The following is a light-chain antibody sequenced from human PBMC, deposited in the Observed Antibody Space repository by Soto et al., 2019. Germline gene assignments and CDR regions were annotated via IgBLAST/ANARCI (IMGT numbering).Light chain of an antibody. CDR1: SSDIGGYNF. J-gene: IGLJ1*01. V-gene: IGLV2-14*01. CDR2: EVS. CDR3: SSYISSTTNV. Sequence: QSALTQPASVSGSPGQSITISCTGTSSDIGGYNFVSWYQQHPGKAPKLMIFEVSKRPSGVSNRFSGSKSGNTASLTISGLQAEDESGFYCSSYISSTTNVFGTGTKV.